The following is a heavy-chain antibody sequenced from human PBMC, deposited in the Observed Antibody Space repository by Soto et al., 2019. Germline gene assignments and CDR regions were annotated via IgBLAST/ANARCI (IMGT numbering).Heavy chain of an antibody. CDR3: ARGQGWFDP. V-gene: IGHV4-34*01. Sequence: QVQLQQWGAGLLKPSETLSLTCAVYGGSFSGYYWSWIRQPPRKGLEWIGEVHHSGSSNYNPSLKSRVTISVDPSKNQFSQKLSSVTAADTAVYYCARGQGWFDPWGQGTLVTVAS. J-gene: IGHJ5*02. CDR2: VHHSGSS. CDR1: GGSFSGYY.